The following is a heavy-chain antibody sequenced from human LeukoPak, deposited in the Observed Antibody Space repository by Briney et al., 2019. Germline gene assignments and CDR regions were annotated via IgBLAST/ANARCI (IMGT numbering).Heavy chain of an antibody. D-gene: IGHD2-15*01. CDR1: GFTFSNYA. CDR2: MSGSGGTT. CDR3: AKRSAGTWGFFDS. J-gene: IGHJ4*02. V-gene: IGHV3-23*01. Sequence: GGSLRLSCTASGFTFSNYAMSWVRQAPGKGLEWVSDMSGSGGTTYYADSVKGRFTISRDKSKNTLFMVMNSLGADDSAVYYCAKRSAGTWGFFDSWGQGILVTVSS.